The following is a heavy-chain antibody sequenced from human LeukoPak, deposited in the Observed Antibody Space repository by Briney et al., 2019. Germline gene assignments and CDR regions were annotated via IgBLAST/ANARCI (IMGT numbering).Heavy chain of an antibody. J-gene: IGHJ6*03. D-gene: IGHD6-13*01. CDR3: ARLLVFNYYYYYYMDV. Sequence: SETLSLTCTVSGGSISSSSYYWGWIRQPPGKGLEWIGSIYYSGSTYYNPSLKSRVTISVDTSKNQFSLKLSSVTAADTAVNYCARLLVFNYYYYYYMDVWGKGTTVTISS. CDR2: IYYSGST. CDR1: GGSISSSSYY. V-gene: IGHV4-39*01.